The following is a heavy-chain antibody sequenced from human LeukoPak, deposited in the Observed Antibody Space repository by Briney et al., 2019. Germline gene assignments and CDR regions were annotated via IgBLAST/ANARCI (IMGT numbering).Heavy chain of an antibody. CDR2: ISGSGGST. J-gene: IGHJ6*02. V-gene: IGHV3-23*01. CDR1: GFTFSSYA. Sequence: AGGSLRLSCAASGFTFSSYAINWVRQAPGKGLEWVSAISGSGGSTYYADSVKGRFTISRDNSKNTLYLQMNSLRAEDTAVYYCAKELHRYYYYGMDVWGQGTTVTVSS. CDR3: AKELHRYYYYGMDV.